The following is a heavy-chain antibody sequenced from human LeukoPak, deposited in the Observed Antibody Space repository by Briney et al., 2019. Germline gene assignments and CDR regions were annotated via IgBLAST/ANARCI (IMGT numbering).Heavy chain of an antibody. CDR3: AREGAGYSSSWYIGYYYYMDV. J-gene: IGHJ6*03. D-gene: IGHD6-13*01. CDR2: INSDGSST. Sequence: PGRSLRLSCAASGFTFSSYWMHWVRQAPGKGLVWVSRINSDGSSTGYADSVKGRFTISRDNAKNTLYLQMNSLRAEDTAVYYCAREGAGYSSSWYIGYYYYMDVWGKGTTVTVSS. V-gene: IGHV3-74*01. CDR1: GFTFSSYW.